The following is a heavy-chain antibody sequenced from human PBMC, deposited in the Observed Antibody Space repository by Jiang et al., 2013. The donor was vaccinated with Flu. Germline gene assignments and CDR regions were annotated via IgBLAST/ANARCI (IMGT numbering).Heavy chain of an antibody. CDR2: IIPIFGTA. D-gene: IGHD3-22*01. Sequence: GAEVKKPGSSVKVSCKASGGTFSSYAISWVRQAPGQGLEWMGGIIPIFGTANYAQKFQGRVTITADESTSTAYMELSSLRSEDTAVYYCASSDRPSSGYYWYYYGMDVWGQGTTVTVSS. J-gene: IGHJ6*02. V-gene: IGHV1-69*01. CDR1: GGTFSSYA. CDR3: ASSDRPSSGYYWYYYGMDV.